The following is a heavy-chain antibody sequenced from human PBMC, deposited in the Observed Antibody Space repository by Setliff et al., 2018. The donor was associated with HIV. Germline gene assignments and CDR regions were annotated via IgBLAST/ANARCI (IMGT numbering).Heavy chain of an antibody. CDR2: IYPGDSDT. V-gene: IGHV5-51*01. D-gene: IGHD1-26*01. Sequence: GESLKISCQSSGYSFSSNWIAWVRQMPGEGLEWMGIIYPGDSDTRYSPSLQGQVSISVDMSLNTAYLQWRSLKASDAAMYYCARVMVGAYDAFDLWGQGTMVTVSS. CDR3: ARVMVGAYDAFDL. CDR1: GYSFSSNW. J-gene: IGHJ3*01.